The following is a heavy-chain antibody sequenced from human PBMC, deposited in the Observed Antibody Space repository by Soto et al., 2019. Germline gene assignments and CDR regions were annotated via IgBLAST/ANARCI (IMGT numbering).Heavy chain of an antibody. V-gene: IGHV3-74*01. CDR1: GFTFSSYW. J-gene: IGHJ4*02. CDR2: INSDGSST. Sequence: EVQLVKSWGALVQPGGSLRLSCAASGFTFSSYWMHWVRHAPGKGLVWVSRINSDGSSTSYADSVKGRFTISRDNAKNTLYLQMNSLRAEDTAVYYCARTSLVVAAATREDYWGQGTQVTVSS. D-gene: IGHD2-15*01. CDR3: ARTSLVVAAATREDY.